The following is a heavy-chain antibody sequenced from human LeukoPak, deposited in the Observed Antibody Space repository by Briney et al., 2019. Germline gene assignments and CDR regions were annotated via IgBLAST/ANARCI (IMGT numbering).Heavy chain of an antibody. CDR1: GFTFSSYG. CDR2: ISYDGSNK. J-gene: IGHJ4*02. D-gene: IGHD6-13*01. V-gene: IGHV3-30*19. Sequence: GGSLRLSCAASGFTFSSYGIHWVRQALGKGLEWVAVISYDGSNKYYADSVKGRFTISRDNSKNTLYLQMNSLRAEDTAVYYCATPRYSSSWRYFDYWGQGTLVTVSS. CDR3: ATPRYSSSWRYFDY.